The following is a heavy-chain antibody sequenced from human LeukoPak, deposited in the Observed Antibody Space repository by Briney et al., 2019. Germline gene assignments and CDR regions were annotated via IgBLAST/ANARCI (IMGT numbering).Heavy chain of an antibody. CDR1: GFTFSNAW. CDR3: ARDKNGYYYYSMDV. V-gene: IGHV3-48*02. J-gene: IGHJ6*02. CDR2: ISSSSSTI. Sequence: GGSLRLSCAASGFTFSNAWMSWVRQAPGKGLEWVSYISSSSSTIYYEDSVKGRFTISRDNAKNSLYLQMNSLRDEDTAVYYCARDKNGYYYYSMDVWGQGTTVTVSS. D-gene: IGHD2-8*01.